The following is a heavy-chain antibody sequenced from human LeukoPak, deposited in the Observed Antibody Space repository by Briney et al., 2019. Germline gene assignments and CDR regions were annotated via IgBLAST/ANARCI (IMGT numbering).Heavy chain of an antibody. J-gene: IGHJ5*02. D-gene: IGHD6-19*01. CDR3: AIVAVAMFDP. CDR2: IYHSGST. V-gene: IGHV4-38-2*02. CDR1: GYSISSGYY. Sequence: SETLSLTCIVSGYSISSGYYWGWIRQSPGKGLEWIGEIYHSGSTNYNPSLKSRVTISVDKSKNQFSLKLSSVTAADTAVYYCAIVAVAMFDPWGQGTLVTVSS.